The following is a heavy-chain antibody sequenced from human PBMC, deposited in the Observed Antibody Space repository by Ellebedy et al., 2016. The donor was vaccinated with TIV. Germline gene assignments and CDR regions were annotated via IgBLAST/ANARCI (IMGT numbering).Heavy chain of an antibody. CDR2: INHSVST. J-gene: IGHJ3*02. CDR3: ARVGQQLLREDGMNDAFDI. Sequence: MPSETLSLTCAVYVGSFSGYYWSWIRQPPGKGLEWIGEINHSVSTNYNPSLKSRVTISVDTSTNQFSLKVNSVTATNTAVYYCARVGQQLLREDGMNDAFDIWGQGTMVTVSS. D-gene: IGHD1-26*01. V-gene: IGHV4-34*01. CDR1: VGSFSGYY.